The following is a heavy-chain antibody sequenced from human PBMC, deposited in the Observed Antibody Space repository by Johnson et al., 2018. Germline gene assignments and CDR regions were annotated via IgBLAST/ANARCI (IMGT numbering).Heavy chain of an antibody. Sequence: QVQLVQSGGGVVQPQRSLRHSYVASGFTFIACIIHWVRQAPGKGLEWVAIMWYAGIHRHNADSVKGRFTISRDNAKNSLDLQMNSLRVEDTAVYYCVRDLSTTTGGYFQHWGQGTLVTVSS. CDR2: MWYAGIHR. D-gene: IGHD1-14*01. V-gene: IGHV3-33*01. CDR1: GFTFIACI. CDR3: VRDLSTTTGGYFQH. J-gene: IGHJ1*01.